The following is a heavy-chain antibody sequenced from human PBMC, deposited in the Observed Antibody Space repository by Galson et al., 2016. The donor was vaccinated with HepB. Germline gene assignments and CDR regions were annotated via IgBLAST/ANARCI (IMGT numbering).Heavy chain of an antibody. V-gene: IGHV4-31*03. Sequence: TLSLTCTVSGGSINNGGFHWNWIRQDLGKGLEWMGYIYNSGNTYYNPSLRSRLTISLDTSKNQFSLRLTSVTAADTAVYYCARAASLLTSGGVVVQSESGFEIWGQGTMVTVSS. CDR1: GGSINNGGFH. D-gene: IGHD3-16*02. CDR3: ARAASLLTSGGVVVQSESGFEI. J-gene: IGHJ3*02. CDR2: IYNSGNT.